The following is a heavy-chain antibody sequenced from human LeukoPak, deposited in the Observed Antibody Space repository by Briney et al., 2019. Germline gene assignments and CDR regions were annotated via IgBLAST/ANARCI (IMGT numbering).Heavy chain of an antibody. V-gene: IGHV3-33*01. CDR3: ARDSYGLSTLDY. CDR1: GFSFGTYG. Sequence: PGGSLRLSCVASGFSFGTYGMHWVRQAPGKGLEWVAVVWYDGIHKYYADSVKGRFIISRDNSKNTLYLQMNGLRAADTAVYYCARDSYGLSTLDYWGQGTLVTVSS. J-gene: IGHJ4*02. CDR2: VWYDGIHK. D-gene: IGHD5/OR15-5a*01.